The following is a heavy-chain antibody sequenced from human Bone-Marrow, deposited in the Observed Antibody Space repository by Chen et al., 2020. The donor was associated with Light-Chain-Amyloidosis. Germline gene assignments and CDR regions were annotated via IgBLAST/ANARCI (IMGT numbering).Heavy chain of an antibody. Sequence: EVQLVESGGGLVKPGGSLRLSCAASGFTFSSYSMNWVRQAPGKGLEWVSSISSSSSYIYYADSVKGRFTISRDNSKNTLYLQMNSLRAEDTAVYYCAKRPPYPSIYGMDVWGQGTTVTVSS. V-gene: IGHV3-21*04. CDR1: GFTFSSYS. CDR3: AKRPPYPSIYGMDV. CDR2: ISSSSSYI. D-gene: IGHD1-1*01. J-gene: IGHJ6*02.